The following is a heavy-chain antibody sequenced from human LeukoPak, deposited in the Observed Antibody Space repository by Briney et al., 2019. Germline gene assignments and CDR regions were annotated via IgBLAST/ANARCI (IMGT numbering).Heavy chain of an antibody. CDR2: ISDSGKTI. CDR1: GFTFSSHE. Sequence: GGSPRLSCAASGFTFSSHEMNWVRQAPGEGLEWVSYISDSGKTIYYADSVKGRFTISRDNARNSLYLQMNSLRAEDTAVYYCVRRFDYWGQGNLVTVSS. V-gene: IGHV3-48*03. J-gene: IGHJ4*02. CDR3: VRRFDY.